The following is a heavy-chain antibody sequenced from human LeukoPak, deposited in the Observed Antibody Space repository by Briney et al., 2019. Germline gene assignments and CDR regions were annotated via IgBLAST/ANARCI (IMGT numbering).Heavy chain of an antibody. J-gene: IGHJ4*02. CDR2: ISISGNTV. Sequence: PGGSLRLSCAASGFTFSDYYMSWLRQAPGKGLEWVSYISISGNTVYYADSVKGRFTISRDNAKNSLYLQMNSLRAEDTAIYYCARGGNIAPFDYWGQGSLVTVSS. V-gene: IGHV3-11*01. D-gene: IGHD6-13*01. CDR1: GFTFSDYY. CDR3: ARGGNIAPFDY.